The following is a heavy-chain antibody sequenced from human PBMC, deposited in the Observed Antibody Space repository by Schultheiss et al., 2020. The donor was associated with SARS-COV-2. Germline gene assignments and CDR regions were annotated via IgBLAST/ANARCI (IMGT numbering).Heavy chain of an antibody. CDR1: GFSLSTSGMC. J-gene: IGHJ5*02. CDR3: AHTSWGAAAGFYNWFDP. V-gene: IGHV2-70*12. Sequence: SGPTLVKPTQTLTLTCTFSGFSLSTSGMCVSWIRQPPGKALEWLALIDWDDDKYYSTSLKTRLTISKDTSKNQVVLTMTNMDPVDTATYYCAHTSWGAAAGFYNWFDPWGQGTLVTVSS. D-gene: IGHD6-13*01. CDR2: IDWDDDK.